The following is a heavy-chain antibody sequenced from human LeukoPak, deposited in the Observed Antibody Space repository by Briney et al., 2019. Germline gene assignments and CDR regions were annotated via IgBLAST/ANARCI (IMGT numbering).Heavy chain of an antibody. J-gene: IGHJ6*02. CDR1: GGSFRGYY. D-gene: IGHD2-2*01. CDR2: INHSGST. CDR3: ARAWYQLLPYYYYGMDV. V-gene: IGHV4-34*01. Sequence: SETLSLTCAVYGGSFRGYYWSWIRQPPGKGLEWIGEINHSGSTNYNPSLKSRVTISVDTSKNQFSLKLSSVTAADTAVYYCARAWYQLLPYYYYGMDVWGQGTTVTVSS.